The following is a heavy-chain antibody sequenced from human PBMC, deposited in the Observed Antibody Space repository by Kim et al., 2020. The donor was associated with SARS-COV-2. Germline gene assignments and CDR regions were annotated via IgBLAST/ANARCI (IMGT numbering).Heavy chain of an antibody. CDR1: GFTFERYY. D-gene: IGHD1-1*01. Sequence: GGSLRLSCAASGFTFERYYMSWVRQAPGKGLEWVANIMQDGSDKLYVDSVRGRFTISRDNAKSTLYLQLNSLRVEDTAIYYCARVKTGTTSLFDSWGLGTLVTVSS. CDR2: IMQDGSDK. V-gene: IGHV3-7*01. CDR3: ARVKTGTTSLFDS. J-gene: IGHJ5*01.